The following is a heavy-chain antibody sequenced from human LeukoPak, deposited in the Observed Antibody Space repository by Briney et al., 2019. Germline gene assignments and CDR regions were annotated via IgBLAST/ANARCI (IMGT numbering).Heavy chain of an antibody. Sequence: PGGSLRLSCAASGFTFSNAWMSWVRQAPGKGLEWVGRIKSKTDGGTTDYAAPVKGRFTISRDDSKNTLYLQMNSLKTEDTAVYYCTTDILLYFQLGMDVWGQGTTVTVSS. CDR2: IKSKTDGGTT. V-gene: IGHV3-15*01. CDR1: GFTFSNAW. CDR3: TTDILLYFQLGMDV. D-gene: IGHD1-1*01. J-gene: IGHJ6*02.